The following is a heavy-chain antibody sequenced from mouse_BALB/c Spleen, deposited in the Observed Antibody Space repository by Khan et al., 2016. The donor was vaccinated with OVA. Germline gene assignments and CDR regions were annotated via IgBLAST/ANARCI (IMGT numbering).Heavy chain of an antibody. J-gene: IGHJ2*01. D-gene: IGHD1-1*01. CDR2: INPHIGET. CDR3: ARKNGSDFDY. CDR1: GYSFTGYF. Sequence: EVQLKESGPELVKPGASVKISCKASGYSFTGYFMNWVMQGHGKSLEWIGRINPHIGETLYNQKFKGKATLTVDKSSRTVHMELRSLASEDSAVYYCARKNGSDFDYWGQGTTLTVSS. V-gene: IGHV1-20*02.